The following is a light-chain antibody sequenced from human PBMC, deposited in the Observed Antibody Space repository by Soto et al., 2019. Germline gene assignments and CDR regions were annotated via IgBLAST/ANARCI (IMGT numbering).Light chain of an antibody. CDR2: KAS. CDR3: QQYNTYPLT. Sequence: DIQMTQSPSTLSASVGDRVTITCRASQSISTWLAWYQQKPGKAPKLLIYKASSLEGGVPSRFSGSGSGTEFNITVRSLRPDDFATYYCQQYNTYPLTFGGGTTVEIK. CDR1: QSISTW. J-gene: IGKJ4*01. V-gene: IGKV1-5*03.